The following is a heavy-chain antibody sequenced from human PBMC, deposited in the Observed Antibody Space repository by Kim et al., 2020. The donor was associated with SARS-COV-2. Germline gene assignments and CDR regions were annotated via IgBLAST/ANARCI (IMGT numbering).Heavy chain of an antibody. Sequence: GGSLRLSCAASGFTFSGYGMHWVRQAPGKGLDWVAVVGSDGRLQFYADSAKGRFTISRDNSRNTLYLQMSSLRVEDTAVYYCAKEIGSGLPLERWVQGTL. V-gene: IGHV3-30*18. CDR3: AKEIGSGLPLER. D-gene: IGHD3-10*01. J-gene: IGHJ4*02. CDR1: GFTFSGYG. CDR2: VGSDGRLQ.